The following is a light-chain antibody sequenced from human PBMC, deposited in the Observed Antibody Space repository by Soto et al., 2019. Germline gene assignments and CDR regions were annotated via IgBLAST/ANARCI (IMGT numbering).Light chain of an antibody. CDR3: QRRYDWPVT. CDR1: QSVRSY. J-gene: IGKJ3*01. Sequence: EIVLTQSPATLSLSPGERATLSCRTSQSVRSYLGWFQQKPGQAPSLLIFDTSHRATGVAARFSGSGSGTDFTLTISILEPEDSAVYYCQRRYDWPVTFGPGTKVEIK. CDR2: DTS. V-gene: IGKV3-11*01.